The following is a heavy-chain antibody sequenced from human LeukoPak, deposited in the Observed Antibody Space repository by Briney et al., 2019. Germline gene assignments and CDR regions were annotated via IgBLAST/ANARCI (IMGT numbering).Heavy chain of an antibody. V-gene: IGHV4-61*02. CDR3: AREKAALGPPFDY. Sequence: SETLSLTCTVSGGSISSGNYYWNWIRQPAGKGLEWIGRIYTSGSTNYNPSLKSRVTISVDTSQNQFPLKLSSVTAADTAVYYCAREKAALGPPFDYWGQGTLVTVSS. CDR1: GGSISSGNYY. CDR2: IYTSGST. J-gene: IGHJ4*02.